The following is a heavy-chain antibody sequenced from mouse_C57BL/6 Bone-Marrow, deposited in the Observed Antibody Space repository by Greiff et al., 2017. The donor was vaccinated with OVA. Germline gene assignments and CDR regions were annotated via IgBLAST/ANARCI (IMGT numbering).Heavy chain of an antibody. CDR3: TTSGDY. J-gene: IGHJ2*01. CDR1: GFNIKDDY. Sequence: DVKVEESGAELVRPGASVKLSCTASGFNIKDDYMHWVKQRPEQGLEWIGWIDPENGDTEYASKFQGKATITADTSSNTAYLQLSSLTSEDTAVYYCTTSGDYWGQGTTLTVSS. CDR2: IDPENGDT. V-gene: IGHV14-4*01.